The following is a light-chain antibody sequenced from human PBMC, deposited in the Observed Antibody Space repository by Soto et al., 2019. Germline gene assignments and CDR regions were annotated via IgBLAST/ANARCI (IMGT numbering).Light chain of an antibody. V-gene: IGLV1-47*02. CDR3: AAWDDSLSGRV. CDR2: SNN. Sequence: QAVVTQPPSASGTPGQRVTISCSGSSSNIGSNYVYWYQQLPGTAPKLLIYSNNQRPSGVPDRFSGSKSGTSASLAISGLRSEDEAVYYCAAWDDSLSGRVFGGGTQLTVL. J-gene: IGLJ3*02. CDR1: SSNIGSNY.